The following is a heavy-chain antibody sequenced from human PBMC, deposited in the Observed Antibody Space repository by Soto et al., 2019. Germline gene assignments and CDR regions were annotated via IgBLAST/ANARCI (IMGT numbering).Heavy chain of an antibody. Sequence: EVQLLESGGGLVQPGGSLRLSCAASGFTFSSYAMSWVRQAPGKGLEWVAALSGSGGSKYYADSVKGRFTSSRDNSKNTLYLQRNSLRAEDTAVYYCAKDSSDKVSTWAFVPWGQGTLVTVSS. CDR1: GFTFSSYA. V-gene: IGHV3-23*01. J-gene: IGHJ5*02. CDR2: LSGSGGSK. CDR3: AKDSSDKVSTWAFVP. D-gene: IGHD5-12*01.